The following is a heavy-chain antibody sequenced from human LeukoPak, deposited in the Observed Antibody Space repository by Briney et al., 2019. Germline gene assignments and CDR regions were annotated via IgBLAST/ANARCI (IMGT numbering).Heavy chain of an antibody. CDR3: ARLQRDGSGRSFYY. Sequence: SETLSLSCTVSGGTVSSGSYYWSWIRQPPGKGLEWIGYIYYSGSTNYNPSLKSRVTISVDTSKNQFSLKLSSVTAADTAVYYCARLQRDGSGRSFYYWGEGTLVTVSS. D-gene: IGHD3-10*01. CDR1: GGTVSSGSYY. CDR2: IYYSGST. J-gene: IGHJ4*02. V-gene: IGHV4-61*01.